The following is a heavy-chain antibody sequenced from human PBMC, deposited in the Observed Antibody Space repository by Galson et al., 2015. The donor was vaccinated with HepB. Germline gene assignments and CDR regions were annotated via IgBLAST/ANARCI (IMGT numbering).Heavy chain of an antibody. D-gene: IGHD4/OR15-4a*01. J-gene: IGHJ4*02. CDR2: ISAYNGNT. Sequence: SVKVSCKAYGYTSTSYGISWVRQAPGQGLEWMGWISAYNGNTNYAQKLQGRVTMTTDSSTSTAYVELRSLRSDDTAVYYCTTDSEGFNRYYGPTFDYWGQGTLVTVSS. CDR1: GYTSTSYG. CDR3: TTDSEGFNRYYGPTFDY. V-gene: IGHV1-18*01.